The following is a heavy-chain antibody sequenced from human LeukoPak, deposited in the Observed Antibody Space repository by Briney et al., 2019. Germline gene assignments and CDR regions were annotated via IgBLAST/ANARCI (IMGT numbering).Heavy chain of an antibody. V-gene: IGHV1-2*02. J-gene: IGHJ6*03. CDR3: ARGEIAAAGDYYYYYMDV. CDR1: GYTFTGYY. D-gene: IGHD6-13*01. CDR2: INPNSGGT. Sequence: ASVKVSCKASGYTFTGYYMHWVRQAPGQGLEWMGWINPNSGGTNYAQKFQGRVTMTRDTSISTAYMELSSLRSEDTAVYYCARGEIAAAGDYYYYYMDVWGKGTTVTISS.